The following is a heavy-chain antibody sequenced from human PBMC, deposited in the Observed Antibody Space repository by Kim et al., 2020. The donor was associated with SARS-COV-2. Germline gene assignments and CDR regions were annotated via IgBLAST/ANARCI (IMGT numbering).Heavy chain of an antibody. J-gene: IGHJ4*02. D-gene: IGHD1-20*01. CDR1: GGSISSYY. V-gene: IGHV4-59*01. CDR2: IYYSGST. CDR3: ARSYSITGHYYFDY. Sequence: SETLSLTCTVSGGSISSYYWSWIRQPPGKGLEWIGYIYYSGSTNYNPSLKSRVTISVDTSKNQFSLKLSSVTAADTAVYYCARSYSITGHYYFDYWGQGT.